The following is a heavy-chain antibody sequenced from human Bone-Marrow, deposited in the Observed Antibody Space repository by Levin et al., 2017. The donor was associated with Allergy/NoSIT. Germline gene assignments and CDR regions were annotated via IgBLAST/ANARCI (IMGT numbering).Heavy chain of an antibody. D-gene: IGHD6-19*01. Sequence: GGSLRLSCTGSGFTFSAFHMSWIRQAPGKGLEWLSYISPNGDVTYYADSVKGRFIISRDNAKKSLYLHLNSLRADDTARYYCAKAVALDSWGQGTLVTVSS. J-gene: IGHJ5*01. CDR1: GFTFSAFH. CDR2: ISPNGDVT. CDR3: AKAVALDS. V-gene: IGHV3-11*01.